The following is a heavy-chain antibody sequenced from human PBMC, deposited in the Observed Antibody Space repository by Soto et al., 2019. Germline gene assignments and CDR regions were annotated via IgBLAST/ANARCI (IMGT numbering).Heavy chain of an antibody. J-gene: IGHJ6*02. Sequence: SETLSLTCAVYGGSFSCYYWSWIRQPPGKGLEWIGEINHSGSTNYNPSLKSRVTISVDTSKNQFSLKLSSVTAADTAVYYCARAGSVXITIFGVVITTDYYYGMDVWGQGTTVTVYS. CDR3: ARAGSVXITIFGVVITTDYYYGMDV. V-gene: IGHV4-34*01. CDR1: GGSFSCYY. D-gene: IGHD3-3*01. CDR2: INHSGST.